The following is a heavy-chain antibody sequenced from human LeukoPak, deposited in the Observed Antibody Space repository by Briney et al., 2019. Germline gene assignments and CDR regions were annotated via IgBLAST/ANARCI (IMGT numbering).Heavy chain of an antibody. J-gene: IGHJ3*02. D-gene: IGHD2-2*01. Sequence: SETLSLICTVSGGSISSYYWSWIRQPAGKGLEWIGRIYTSGSTNYNPSLKSRVTMSVDTSKNQFSLKLSSVTAADTTVYYCARDIVVVPAARRDAFDIWGQGTMVTVSS. CDR2: IYTSGST. CDR3: ARDIVVVPAARRDAFDI. V-gene: IGHV4-4*07. CDR1: GGSISSYY.